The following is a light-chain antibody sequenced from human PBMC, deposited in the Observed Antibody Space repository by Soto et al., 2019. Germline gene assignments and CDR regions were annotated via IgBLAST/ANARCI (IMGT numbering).Light chain of an antibody. CDR2: GAS. CDR1: QSLLQSDGKTY. J-gene: IGKJ2*01. CDR3: QQYGSSPYT. V-gene: IGKV2-29*01. Sequence: DIALTQTPLSQSVTPGQPASISCKSSQSLLQSDGKTYLYWYLQKPGQAPRLLIYGASSRATGIPDRFSGSGSGTDFTLTISRLEPEDFAVYYCQQYGSSPYTFGQGTKLEIK.